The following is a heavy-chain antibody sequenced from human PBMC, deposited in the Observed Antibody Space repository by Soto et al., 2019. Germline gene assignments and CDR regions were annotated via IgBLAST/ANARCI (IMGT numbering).Heavy chain of an antibody. CDR2: IYPGDSDT. V-gene: IGHV5-51*01. CDR3: ASPRNYYGSGSYFIAFDI. D-gene: IGHD3-10*01. J-gene: IGHJ3*02. CDR1: GYSFTSYW. Sequence: GESLKISRKGSGYSFTSYWIGWVRQMPGKGLEWMGIIYPGDSDTRYSPSFQGQVTISADKSISTAYLQWSSLKASDTAMYYCASPRNYYGSGSYFIAFDIWGQGTMVTVSS.